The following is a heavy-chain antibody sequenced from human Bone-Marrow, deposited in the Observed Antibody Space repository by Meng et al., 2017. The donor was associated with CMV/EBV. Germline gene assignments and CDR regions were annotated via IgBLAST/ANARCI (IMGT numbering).Heavy chain of an antibody. D-gene: IGHD3-3*01. CDR3: AKVEPITIFGVVINHPLDY. CDR1: FSSYA. J-gene: IGHJ4*02. Sequence: FSSYAMSWVRQAPRKGLEWVSAISGSGGSTYYADSVKGRFTISRDNSKNTLYLQMNSLRAEDTAVYYCAKVEPITIFGVVINHPLDYWGQGTLVTVSS. V-gene: IGHV3-23*01. CDR2: ISGSGGST.